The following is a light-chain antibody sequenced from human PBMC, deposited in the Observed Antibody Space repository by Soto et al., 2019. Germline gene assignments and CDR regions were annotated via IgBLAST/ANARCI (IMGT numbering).Light chain of an antibody. J-gene: IGLJ1*01. CDR2: EVS. Sequence: QLVLTQPASVSGSPGQSITISCTGTSSDVGGYNYVSWYQQHPGKAPKLMIYEVSNRPSGVSNRFSGSKSGNTASLTISGLQAEDEADYYCSSYTSSLYVFGTGTQLTVL. V-gene: IGLV2-14*01. CDR3: SSYTSSLYV. CDR1: SSDVGGYNY.